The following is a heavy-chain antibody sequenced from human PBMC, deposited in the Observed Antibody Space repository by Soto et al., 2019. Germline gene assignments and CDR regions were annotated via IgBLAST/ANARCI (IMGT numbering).Heavy chain of an antibody. D-gene: IGHD4-4*01. V-gene: IGHV4-59*01. CDR2: IYYSGST. J-gene: IGHJ6*02. CDR3: ARARGNRYYYYRMDV. CDR1: GGSISSYY. Sequence: SETLSLTCTVSGGSISSYYWSWIRQPPGKGLEWIGYIYYSGSTNYNPSLKSRVTISVDTSKNQFSLKLSSVTAADTAVYYCARARGNRYYYYRMDVWGQGTTVTVSS.